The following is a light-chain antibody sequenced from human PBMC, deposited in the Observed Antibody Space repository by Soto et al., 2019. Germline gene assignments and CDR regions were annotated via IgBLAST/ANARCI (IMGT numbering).Light chain of an antibody. CDR3: QQYNNWPPVLT. Sequence: EIVMTQSPATLSVSPGERATLSCRASQSVSSNLACYQQQPAQAPRLLIYSATTSATGIPARFSGSGSGTEYTLTISSLQSEDSAVYYCQQYNNWPPVLTFGGGTKVEIK. V-gene: IGKV3-15*01. CDR2: SAT. J-gene: IGKJ4*01. CDR1: QSVSSN.